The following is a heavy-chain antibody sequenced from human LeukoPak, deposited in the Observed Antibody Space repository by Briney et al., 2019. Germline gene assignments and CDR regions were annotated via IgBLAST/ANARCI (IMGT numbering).Heavy chain of an antibody. CDR2: IYYSGST. CDR1: GGSISSYY. D-gene: IGHD5-24*01. J-gene: IGHJ4*02. Sequence: SETLSLTCTVSGGSISSYYWTWIRQPPGKGLEWIGYIYYSGSTDYNPSLKSRVTISVDKSKNQFSLNLSSVTAADTAIYYCARGRHGYNYWGQGTLVTVSS. CDR3: ARGRHGYNY. V-gene: IGHV4-59*01.